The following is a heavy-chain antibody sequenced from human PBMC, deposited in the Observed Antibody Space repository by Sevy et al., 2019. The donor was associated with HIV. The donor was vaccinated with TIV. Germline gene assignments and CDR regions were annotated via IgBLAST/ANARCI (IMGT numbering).Heavy chain of an antibody. CDR1: GGSFSGYY. CDR3: ARGRYDEYVWGSYRPTYFDY. D-gene: IGHD3-16*02. Sequence: AESLSLTCAVYGGSFSGYYWTFFRQPPGKGLEWIGEITHSENTNSNPSLKSRVTIPVDTSKNQFSLKLTSVTAADTAVSFCARGRYDEYVWGSYRPTYFDYWGQGSLVTVSS. J-gene: IGHJ4*02. V-gene: IGHV4-34*01. CDR2: ITHSENT.